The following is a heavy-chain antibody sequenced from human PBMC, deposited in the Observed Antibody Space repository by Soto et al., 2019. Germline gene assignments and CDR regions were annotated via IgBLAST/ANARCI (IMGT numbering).Heavy chain of an antibody. V-gene: IGHV3-33*01. CDR1: GFSFSSYG. CDR3: ARDETLATYYYDSSGPHDAFDI. Sequence: PGGSLRLSCAASGFSFSSYGLHWVRQAPGKGLEWVAVIWYDGSNKYYADSVKGRFTISRDNSKNTLYLQMNSLRAEDTAVYYCARDETLATYYYDSSGPHDAFDIWGQGTMVTVSS. D-gene: IGHD3-22*01. J-gene: IGHJ3*02. CDR2: IWYDGSNK.